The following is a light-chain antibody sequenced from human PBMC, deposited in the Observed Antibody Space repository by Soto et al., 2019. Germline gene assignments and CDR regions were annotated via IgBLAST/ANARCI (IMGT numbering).Light chain of an antibody. CDR1: QRVSGY. J-gene: IGKJ4*01. CDR2: DTS. Sequence: EIVLTQSPATLSVSPGERVTLSCRASQRVSGYLALYQQKPGQAPRLLIYDTSNRATGIPARFSGSGSGTDFTLTICSLEPEDFAVYYCQQHSNRGFGRGTKVEIK. CDR3: QQHSNRG. V-gene: IGKV3-11*01.